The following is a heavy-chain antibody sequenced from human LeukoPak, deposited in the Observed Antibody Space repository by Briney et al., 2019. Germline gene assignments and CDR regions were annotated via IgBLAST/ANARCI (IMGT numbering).Heavy chain of an antibody. CDR3: ARDYYGPGRYSSLSVP. CDR1: GFTFSSYA. D-gene: IGHD3-10*01. CDR2: ISYDGSNK. J-gene: IGHJ5*02. V-gene: IGHV3-30-3*01. Sequence: GGSLRLSCAASGFTFSSYAMYWVRQAPGKGLEWVAVISYDGSNKYYADSVKGRFTISRDNSKNTLYLQMNSLRAEDTAVYYCARDYYGPGRYSSLSVPWGQGTLVTVSS.